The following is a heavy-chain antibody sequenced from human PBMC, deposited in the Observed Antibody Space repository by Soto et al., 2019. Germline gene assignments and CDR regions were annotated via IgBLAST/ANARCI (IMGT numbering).Heavy chain of an antibody. D-gene: IGHD3-3*01. CDR1: GYTFTSYD. CDR3: ARLDFWSGYEALRLYDY. J-gene: IGHJ4*02. CDR2: MNPNSGNT. Sequence: ASVKVSCKASGYTFTSYDINWVRQATGQGLEWMGWMNPNSGNTGYEQKFQGRVTMTRNTSISTAYMELSSLRSEDTAVYYCARLDFWSGYEALRLYDYWGQGTLVTVSS. V-gene: IGHV1-8*01.